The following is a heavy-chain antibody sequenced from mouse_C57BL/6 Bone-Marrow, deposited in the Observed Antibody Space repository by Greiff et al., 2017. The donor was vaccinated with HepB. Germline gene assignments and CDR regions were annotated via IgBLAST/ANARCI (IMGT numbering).Heavy chain of an antibody. V-gene: IGHV1-18*01. Sequence: EVQLQESGPELVKPGASVKIPCKASGYTFTDYNMDWVKQSHGKSLEWIGDINPNNGGTIYNQKFKGKATLTVDKSSSTAYMELLSLTSEDTAVYYCARSYYYDYDDAMDYWGQGTSVTVSS. CDR3: ARSYYYDYDDAMDY. J-gene: IGHJ4*01. CDR1: GYTFTDYN. D-gene: IGHD2-4*01. CDR2: INPNNGGT.